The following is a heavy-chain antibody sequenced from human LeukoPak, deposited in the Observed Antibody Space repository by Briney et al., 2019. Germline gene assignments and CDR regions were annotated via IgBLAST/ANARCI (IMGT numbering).Heavy chain of an antibody. Sequence: SETLSLTCTVSGGSISSYYWSWIRQPPGKGLEWIGYIYYSGSTNYNPSLKSRVTISVDTSKNQFSLELSSVTAADTAVYYCARVRATVVTPLFYYYYGMDVWGQGTTVTVSS. J-gene: IGHJ6*02. V-gene: IGHV4-59*01. D-gene: IGHD4-23*01. CDR2: IYYSGST. CDR1: GGSISSYY. CDR3: ARVRATVVTPLFYYYYGMDV.